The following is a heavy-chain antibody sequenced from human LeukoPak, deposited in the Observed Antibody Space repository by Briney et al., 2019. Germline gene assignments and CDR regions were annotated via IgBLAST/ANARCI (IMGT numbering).Heavy chain of an antibody. CDR3: ARGGATVLAFDV. Sequence: SETLSLTCAVYGGSFSGYYRSWIRQPPGKGLEWIGEINHSGTTNYNPSLKSRVTMSVDTSKNQFSLKLNSVTAADTAVYYCARGGATVLAFDVWGQGTVVTVSS. CDR2: INHSGTT. J-gene: IGHJ3*01. V-gene: IGHV4-34*01. D-gene: IGHD4-11*01. CDR1: GGSFSGYY.